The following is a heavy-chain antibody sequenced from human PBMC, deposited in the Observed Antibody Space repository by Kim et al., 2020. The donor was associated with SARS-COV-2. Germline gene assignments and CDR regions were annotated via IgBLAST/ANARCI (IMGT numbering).Heavy chain of an antibody. Sequence: GESLKISCKGSGYSFSNFWIGWVRQMPGKGLEWLGFIYARDSSTRYGPSFQGHVTISIYKSISTAFLQWNSLKSSDTAIYFCARHWDPDGSYFDYWGQGTLVTVST. J-gene: IGHJ4*02. CDR2: IYARDSST. CDR1: GYSFSNFW. D-gene: IGHD1-26*01. V-gene: IGHV5-51*01. CDR3: ARHWDPDGSYFDY.